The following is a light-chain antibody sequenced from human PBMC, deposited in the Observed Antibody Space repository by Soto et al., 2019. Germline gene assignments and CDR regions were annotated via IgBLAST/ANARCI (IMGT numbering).Light chain of an antibody. V-gene: IGKV3-15*01. CDR1: QSVNNN. CDR2: GAS. J-gene: IGKJ1*01. CDR3: QQYHKWPPST. Sequence: EIVMTQSPAILSVSPGERATLFCRASQSVNNNFAWYQQKPGQAPRLLVYGASTRATGVPDRFSGSGSGTDFTPTISGLQSEDFGVYYCQQYHKWPPSTFGQGTRVEIK.